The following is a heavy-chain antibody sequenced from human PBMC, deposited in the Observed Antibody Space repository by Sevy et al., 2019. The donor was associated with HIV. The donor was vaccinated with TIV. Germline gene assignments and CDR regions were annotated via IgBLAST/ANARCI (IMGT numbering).Heavy chain of an antibody. J-gene: IGHJ4*02. Sequence: GGSLRLSCAASGFTFSSYWMHWVRQAPGKGLVWVSRINSDGTGTSYADSVKGRFTISRDNAKNTVFLQVNSLRAEDTATYYCARPSRTAPTGAFDSWGQGTLVTVSS. CDR2: INSDGTGT. D-gene: IGHD7-27*01. CDR1: GFTFSSYW. V-gene: IGHV3-74*01. CDR3: ARPSRTAPTGAFDS.